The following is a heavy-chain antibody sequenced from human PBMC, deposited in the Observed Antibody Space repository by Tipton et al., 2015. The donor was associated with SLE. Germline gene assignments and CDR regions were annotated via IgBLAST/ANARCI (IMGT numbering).Heavy chain of an antibody. J-gene: IGHJ2*01. CDR1: GGSISSYY. CDR3: ASAHPSYWYFDL. CDR2: IYYSGST. Sequence: LRLSCTVSGGSISSYYWGWIRQPPGKGLEWIGYIYYSGSTNYNPSLKSRVTISVDTSKNQFSLKLSSVTAADTAVYYCASAHPSYWYFDLWGRGTLVTVSS. V-gene: IGHV4-59*13.